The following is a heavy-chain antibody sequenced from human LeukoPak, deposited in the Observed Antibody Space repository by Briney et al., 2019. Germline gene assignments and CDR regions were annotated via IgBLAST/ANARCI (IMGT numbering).Heavy chain of an antibody. J-gene: IGHJ3*02. CDR2: IYYSGST. CDR1: GGSISSSSYY. CDR3: ARDTEYSSSWYGGLVAFDI. D-gene: IGHD6-13*01. Sequence: SETLSLTCTVSGGSISSSSYYWGWIRQPPGKGLEWIGSIYYSGSTYYNPSLKSRVTISVDTSKNQFSLKLSSVTAADTAVYYCARDTEYSSSWYGGLVAFDIWGQGTMVTVSS. V-gene: IGHV4-39*07.